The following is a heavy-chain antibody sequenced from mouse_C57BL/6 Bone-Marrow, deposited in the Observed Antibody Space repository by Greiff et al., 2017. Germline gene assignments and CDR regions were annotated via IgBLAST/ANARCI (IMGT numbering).Heavy chain of an antibody. J-gene: IGHJ2*01. D-gene: IGHD1-1*01. V-gene: IGHV1-18*01. CDR3: ASYYYGSGCDY. CDR1: GYTFTDYN. CDR2: FNPNNGGT. Sequence: VQLQQSGPELVKPGASVKIPCKASGYTFTDYNMDWVKQSHGKSLEWIGDFNPNNGGTIYNQKFKGKATLTVDKSSSTDYMERRSLTSEDTAVYYCASYYYGSGCDYWGQGTTLTVSS.